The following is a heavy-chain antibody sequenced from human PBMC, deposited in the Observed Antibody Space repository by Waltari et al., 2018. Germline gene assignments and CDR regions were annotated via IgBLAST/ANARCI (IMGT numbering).Heavy chain of an antibody. J-gene: IGHJ4*02. Sequence: EVQLLESGGGLVQPGGSLRLSCVASGFTFSTYVMNWVRQAPGKGLEWVSSISDAGGIINYADSVKGRFIISRDNSKNTLYLQMNSLRADDTAVYYCARGSGVDSWGQGTLVTISS. CDR3: ARGSGVDS. CDR2: ISDAGGII. D-gene: IGHD7-27*01. CDR1: GFTFSTYV. V-gene: IGHV3-23*01.